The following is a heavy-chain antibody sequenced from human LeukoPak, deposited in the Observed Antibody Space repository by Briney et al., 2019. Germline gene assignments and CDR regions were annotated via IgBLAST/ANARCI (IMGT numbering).Heavy chain of an antibody. D-gene: IGHD4-17*01. CDR2: IIPIFGIT. Sequence: SVKVSCKASGDTFDRFATTWVRLAPGQGLDWMGRIIPIFGITHYAPHFQGRLTITADTSTKTAYMELSSLKSDDTAVYYCAEGPHDHGDFVFFWGQGTLVTVTS. V-gene: IGHV1-69*04. CDR3: AEGPHDHGDFVFF. CDR1: GDTFDRFA. J-gene: IGHJ4*02.